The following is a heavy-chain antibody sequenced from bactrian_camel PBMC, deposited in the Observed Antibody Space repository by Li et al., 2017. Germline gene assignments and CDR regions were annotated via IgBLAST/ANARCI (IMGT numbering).Heavy chain of an antibody. J-gene: IGHJ6*01. CDR2: IDSDGRT. D-gene: IGHD1*01. Sequence: HVQLVESGGGSVQAGESLRLSCVVSGYRYSTYCMGWFRQVPGNEREPLASIDSDGRTSVADSVKGRFTISRNNAKNTVYLRMDNLRSEDTALYYCVTTPYGYWLEYFDSWGQGTQVTVS. CDR1: GYRYSTYC. CDR3: VTTPYGYWLEYFDS. V-gene: IGHV3S53*01.